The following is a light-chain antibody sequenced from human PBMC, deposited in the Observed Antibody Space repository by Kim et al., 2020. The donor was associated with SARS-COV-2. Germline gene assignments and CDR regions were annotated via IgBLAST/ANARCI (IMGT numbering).Light chain of an antibody. CDR2: GTS. Sequence: APGERATRSCRASQSISSAYLAWYQQKPGQAPRLLIYGTSSRATAIPDRFSGSGSGTDFTLTISRLEPEDFVVYYCQHYGSSPWTFGQGTKVDIK. V-gene: IGKV3-20*01. CDR3: QHYGSSPWT. J-gene: IGKJ1*01. CDR1: QSISSAY.